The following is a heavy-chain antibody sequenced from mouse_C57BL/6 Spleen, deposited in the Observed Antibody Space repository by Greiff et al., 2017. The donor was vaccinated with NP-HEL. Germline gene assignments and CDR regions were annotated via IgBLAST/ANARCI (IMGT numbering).Heavy chain of an antibody. V-gene: IGHV1-26*01. D-gene: IGHD1-1*01. CDR3: AREDYYGSSYDFDY. Sequence: EVQLQQSGPELVKPGASVKISCKASGYTFTDYYMNWVKQSHGKSLEWIGDINPNNGGTSYKQKFKGKATLTVDKSSSTAYMELRSLTSEDSAVYYCAREDYYGSSYDFDYWGQGTTLTVSS. CDR1: GYTFTDYY. CDR2: INPNNGGT. J-gene: IGHJ2*01.